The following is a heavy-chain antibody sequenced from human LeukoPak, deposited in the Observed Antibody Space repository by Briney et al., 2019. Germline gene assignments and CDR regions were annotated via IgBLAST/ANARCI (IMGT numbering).Heavy chain of an antibody. CDR1: GFTFSSYG. V-gene: IGHV3-23*01. CDR3: AKVNGSGSYNWFDP. Sequence: GGSLRLSCAASGFTFSSYGMSWVRQAPGKGLEWVSAISGSGGSTYYADSVKGRFTISRDNSKNTLYLQMSSLRAEDTAVYYCAKVNGSGSYNWFDPWGQGTLVTVSS. J-gene: IGHJ5*02. D-gene: IGHD3-10*01. CDR2: ISGSGGST.